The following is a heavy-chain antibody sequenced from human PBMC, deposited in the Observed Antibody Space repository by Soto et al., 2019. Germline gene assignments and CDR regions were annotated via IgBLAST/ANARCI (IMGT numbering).Heavy chain of an antibody. Sequence: PGGSLRLSCAAFGFTFSSYAMSWVRQAPGKGLEWVSAISGSGGSTYYADSVKGRFTISRDNSKNTLYLQMNSLRAEDTAVYYCAKDVGGYYRPIDYWGQGTLVTVSS. CDR1: GFTFSSYA. J-gene: IGHJ4*02. V-gene: IGHV3-23*01. CDR2: ISGSGGST. CDR3: AKDVGGYYRPIDY. D-gene: IGHD2-15*01.